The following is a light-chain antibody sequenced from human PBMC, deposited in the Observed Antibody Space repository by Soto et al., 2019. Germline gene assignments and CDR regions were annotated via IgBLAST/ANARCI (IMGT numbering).Light chain of an antibody. V-gene: IGLV2-14*01. CDR2: DVS. CDR3: SSYTGSSTLFV. Sequence: QSALTQPASVSGSPGQSITISCTGTSGDFGAYNYVSWYQQHPGKAPRLMIYDVSNRPSGVSNRFSGSKSGNTASLTISGLQAEDEADYYCSSYTGSSTLFVFGTGTKVT. J-gene: IGLJ1*01. CDR1: SGDFGAYNY.